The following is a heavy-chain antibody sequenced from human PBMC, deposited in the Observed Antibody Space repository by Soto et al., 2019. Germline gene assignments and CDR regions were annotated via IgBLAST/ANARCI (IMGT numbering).Heavy chain of an antibody. D-gene: IGHD4-17*01. J-gene: IGHJ4*02. CDR2: IYYSGST. CDR1: GGSISSYY. V-gene: IGHV4-59*01. CDR3: ARDPYGDY. Sequence: QVQLQESGPGLVKPSETLSLTCTVSGGSISSYYWSWIRQPPGKGLELIGYIYYSGSTNYNPSLKSRVTISVDTSKNQFSLKLSSVTAADTAVYYCARDPYGDYWGQGTLVTVSS.